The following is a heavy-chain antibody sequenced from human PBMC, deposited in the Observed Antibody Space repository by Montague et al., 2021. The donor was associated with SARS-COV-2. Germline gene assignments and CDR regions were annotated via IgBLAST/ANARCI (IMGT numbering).Heavy chain of an antibody. D-gene: IGHD4-11*01. CDR2: IDWDDDK. CDR3: ARVTTVTYPYYYYYGMDV. V-gene: IGHV2-70*01. J-gene: IGHJ6*02. CDR1: GFSLSTSGMC. Sequence: PALVKPTQTLTLTCTFSGFSLSTSGMCVSWIRQPPGKALEWLALIDWDDDKYYSTSLKTWLTISKDTSKNQVVLTMTNMDPVDTATYYCARVTTVTYPYYYYYGMDVWGQGTTVTVSS.